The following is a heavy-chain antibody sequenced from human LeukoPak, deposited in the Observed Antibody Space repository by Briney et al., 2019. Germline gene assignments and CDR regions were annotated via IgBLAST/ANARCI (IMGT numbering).Heavy chain of an antibody. CDR3: AKVVPRETSIDY. Sequence: GGSLRLSCAASGFTFSSYGMHWVRQAPGKGLEWVAFIRYDGSNKYYADSVKGRFTISRDNSKNTLYLQMNSLRAEDTAAYYCAKVVPRETSIDYWGQGTLVTVSS. V-gene: IGHV3-30*02. J-gene: IGHJ4*02. D-gene: IGHD2-2*01. CDR2: IRYDGSNK. CDR1: GFTFSSYG.